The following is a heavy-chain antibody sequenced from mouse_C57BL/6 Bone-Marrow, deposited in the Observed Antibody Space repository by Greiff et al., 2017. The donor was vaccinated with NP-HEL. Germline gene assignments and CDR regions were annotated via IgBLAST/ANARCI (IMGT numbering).Heavy chain of an antibody. V-gene: IGHV5-15*01. J-gene: IGHJ2*01. Sequence: EVKLVASGGGFVQPGGSLTLSCAASGFTFSDYGMAWVRHAPRTGPEWVAFISNLAFSIYYADTVTGRFTISRENAKNTLYLEMSSLRSEDTAMYYCARQGSSYGYWGQGTTLTVSS. CDR1: GFTFSDYG. D-gene: IGHD1-1*01. CDR2: ISNLAFSI. CDR3: ARQGSSYGY.